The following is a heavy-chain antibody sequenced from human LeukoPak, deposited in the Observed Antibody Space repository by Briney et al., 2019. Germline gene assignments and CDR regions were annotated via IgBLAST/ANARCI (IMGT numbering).Heavy chain of an antibody. D-gene: IGHD5-18*01. Sequence: PGGSLRLSCAASGFIFSNYAMSWVRQAPGKGLEWVSSISATGGGTYYTDSVKGRFTISRDNFKNMVDLQVNSLRAEDTAIYYCAKAAGYNYGTYFDSWGQGTLVTVSS. CDR3: AKAAGYNYGTYFDS. J-gene: IGHJ4*02. CDR1: GFIFSNYA. CDR2: ISATGGGT. V-gene: IGHV3-23*01.